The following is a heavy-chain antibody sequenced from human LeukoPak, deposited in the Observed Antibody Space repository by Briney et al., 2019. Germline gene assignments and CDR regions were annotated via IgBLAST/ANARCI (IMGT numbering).Heavy chain of an antibody. CDR1: GFTFSSYA. J-gene: IGHJ4*02. CDR3: ARPVDYGDFNYFDY. Sequence: GGSLRLSCAASGFTFSSYAMHWVRQAPGKGLEWVAVISYDGSNKYYADSVKGRFTISRDNSKNTLYLQMNSLRAEDTAVYYCARPVDYGDFNYFDYWGQGTLVTVSS. CDR2: ISYDGSNK. D-gene: IGHD4-17*01. V-gene: IGHV3-30-3*01.